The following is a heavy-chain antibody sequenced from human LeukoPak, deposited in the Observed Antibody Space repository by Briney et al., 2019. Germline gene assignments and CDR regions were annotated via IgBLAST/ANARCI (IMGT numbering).Heavy chain of an antibody. CDR3: ARGVAAAGTFDY. Sequence: GGSLRLSCAASGFTFSSYSMNWVRQAPGKGLEWVSSISSSSSSYIYYADSVKGRFTISRDDAKNSLYLQMNSLRAEDTAVYYCARGVAAAGTFDYWGQGTLVTVSS. J-gene: IGHJ4*02. D-gene: IGHD6-13*01. CDR1: GFTFSSYS. V-gene: IGHV3-21*01. CDR2: ISSSSSSYI.